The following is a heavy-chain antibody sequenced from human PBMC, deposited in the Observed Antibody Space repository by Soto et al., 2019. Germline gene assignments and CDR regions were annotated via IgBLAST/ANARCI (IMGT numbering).Heavy chain of an antibody. V-gene: IGHV3-23*01. Sequence: EVQLLESGGGLVQPGGSLRLSCAASGFTFNGYAMTWVRQAPGKGLEWVSVIGNSGGYTHYADSVKGRFTISRDNSKNTLYLQMNSLTTENTAKYYCAKIHSSSPDYWGQGTLVTVAS. J-gene: IGHJ4*02. CDR2: IGNSGGYT. CDR1: GFTFNGYA. CDR3: AKIHSSSPDY. D-gene: IGHD6-13*01.